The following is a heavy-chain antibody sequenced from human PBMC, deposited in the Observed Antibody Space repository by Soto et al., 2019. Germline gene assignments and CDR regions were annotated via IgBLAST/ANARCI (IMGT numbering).Heavy chain of an antibody. CDR3: ARGELLWFGELLS. D-gene: IGHD3-10*01. Sequence: VQLVQSGAEVKKPGASVKVSCKASGYTFTSYEINWVRQATGQGLEWMGWMNPNSGDTGYAQKFQGRVTMTRNTTISTAYIELSSLRSEDTAVYYGARGELLWFGELLSWGQGTLVTVSS. CDR2: MNPNSGDT. CDR1: GYTFTSYE. J-gene: IGHJ4*02. V-gene: IGHV1-8*01.